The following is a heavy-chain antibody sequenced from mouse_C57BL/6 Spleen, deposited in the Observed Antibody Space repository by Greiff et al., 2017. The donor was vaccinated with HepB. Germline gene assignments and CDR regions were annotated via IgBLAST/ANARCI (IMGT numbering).Heavy chain of an antibody. CDR3: ARHYYGSDYAMDY. J-gene: IGHJ4*01. V-gene: IGHV5-17*01. D-gene: IGHD1-1*01. CDR2: ISSGSSTI. CDR1: GFTFSDYG. Sequence: DVQLVESGGGLVKPGGSLKLSCAASGFTFSDYGMHWVRQAPEKGLEWVAYISSGSSTIYYADTVKGRFTISRDNAKNTLFLQMTSLRSEDTAMYYCARHYYGSDYAMDYWGQGTSVTVSS.